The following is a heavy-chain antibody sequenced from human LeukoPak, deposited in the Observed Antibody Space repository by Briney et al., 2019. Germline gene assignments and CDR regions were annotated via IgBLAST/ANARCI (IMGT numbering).Heavy chain of an antibody. Sequence: ASAKVSCKASGYTFTSYDINWVRQAPGQGLEWMGWMNPNSGNTGYAQKFQGRVTITRNTSISTAYMELSSLRSEDTAVYYCARISSSPDPDFDYWGQGTLVTVSS. D-gene: IGHD6-13*01. CDR3: ARISSSPDPDFDY. CDR1: GYTFTSYD. J-gene: IGHJ4*02. CDR2: MNPNSGNT. V-gene: IGHV1-8*03.